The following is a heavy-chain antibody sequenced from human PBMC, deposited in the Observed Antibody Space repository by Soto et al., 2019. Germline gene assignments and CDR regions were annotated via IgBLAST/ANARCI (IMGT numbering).Heavy chain of an antibody. D-gene: IGHD4-17*01. Sequence: PGGSLRLSCAASGFTFSTYTMSWVHQPPGKGLEWVSAVLQTGSSTFYADSVKGRFTISRDNSKNTLYLQMNNLRAEDTAVYYCAKDFTPDGYWDFDYWGQGTLVTVSS. CDR2: VLQTGSST. J-gene: IGHJ4*02. CDR1: GFTFSTYT. CDR3: AKDFTPDGYWDFDY. V-gene: IGHV3-23*01.